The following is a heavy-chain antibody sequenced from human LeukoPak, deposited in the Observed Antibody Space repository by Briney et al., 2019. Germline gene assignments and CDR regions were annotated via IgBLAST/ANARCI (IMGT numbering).Heavy chain of an antibody. CDR3: ARDRDAYNSVFDY. V-gene: IGHV4-61*01. CDR2: IYYSGST. D-gene: IGHD5-24*01. J-gene: IGHJ4*02. Sequence: PSETLSLTCTVSGYSISSGYYWGWIRQPPGKGLEWIGYIYYSGSTNYNPSLKSRVTISLDTSKNQFSLKLTSVTAADTAVYYCARDRDAYNSVFDYWGQGTLVTISS. CDR1: GYSISSGYY.